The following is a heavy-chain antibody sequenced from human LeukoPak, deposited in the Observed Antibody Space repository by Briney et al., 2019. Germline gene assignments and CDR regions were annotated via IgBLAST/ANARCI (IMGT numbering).Heavy chain of an antibody. D-gene: IGHD3-10*01. V-gene: IGHV4-34*01. J-gene: IGHJ6*03. CDR3: ARQRGRSYYGSGSYYNPGRGYYYYTDV. Sequence: GSLRLSCAASGFTFSRNGMTWVRQAPGKGLEWIGEINHSGSTNYNPSLKSRVTISVDTSKNQFSLKLSSVTAADTAVYYCARQRGRSYYGSGSYYNPGRGYYYYTDVWGKGTTVTISS. CDR2: INHSGST. CDR1: GFTFSRNG.